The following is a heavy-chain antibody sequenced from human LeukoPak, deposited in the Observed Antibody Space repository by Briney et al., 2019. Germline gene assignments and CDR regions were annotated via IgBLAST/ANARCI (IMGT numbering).Heavy chain of an antibody. CDR1: GGSFSGYY. V-gene: IGHV4-34*01. D-gene: IGHD2-2*01. J-gene: IGHJ5*02. Sequence: SSETLSLTCAVYGGSFSGYYWSWIRQPPGKGLEWIGEINHSGSTNYNPSLKSRVTISVDTSKNQFSLKLSSVTAADTAVYYCARAGRYCSSTSCYAYNWFDPWGQGTLVTVSS. CDR2: INHSGST. CDR3: ARAGRYCSSTSCYAYNWFDP.